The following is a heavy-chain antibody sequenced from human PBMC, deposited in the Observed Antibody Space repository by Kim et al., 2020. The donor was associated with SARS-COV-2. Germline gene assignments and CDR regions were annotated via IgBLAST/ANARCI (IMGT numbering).Heavy chain of an antibody. Sequence: GGSLRLSCAASGFTFSSYSMNWVRQAPGKGLEWVSSISSSSSYIYYADSVKGRFTISRDNAKNSLYLQMNSLRAEDTAVYYCARDEGGGSSFDYWGQGTLVTVSS. D-gene: IGHD2-15*01. CDR3: ARDEGGGSSFDY. J-gene: IGHJ4*02. CDR2: ISSSSSYI. V-gene: IGHV3-21*01. CDR1: GFTFSSYS.